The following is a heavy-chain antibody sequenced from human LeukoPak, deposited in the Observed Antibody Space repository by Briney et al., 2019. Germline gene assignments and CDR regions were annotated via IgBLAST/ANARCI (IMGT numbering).Heavy chain of an antibody. CDR3: ARRIAPNWFDP. D-gene: IGHD6-13*01. Sequence: PSETLSLTCTVSGGSISSYYWSWIRQPPGKGLEWIGYIYYSGSTNYNPSLKSRVTISVDTSKNQFSPKLSSVTAADTAVYYCARRIAPNWFDPWGQGTLVTVSS. J-gene: IGHJ5*02. CDR1: GGSISSYY. CDR2: IYYSGST. V-gene: IGHV4-59*08.